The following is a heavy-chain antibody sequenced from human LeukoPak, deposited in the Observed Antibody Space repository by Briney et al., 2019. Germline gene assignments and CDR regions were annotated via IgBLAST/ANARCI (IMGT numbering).Heavy chain of an antibody. D-gene: IGHD3-22*01. Sequence: PGGSLRLSCAVSGFSVSNNYMNWVRQAPGKGLEWVGRIRSNSDGGTIDYAAPVKGRFALSRDDSKNTLYLQMNSLQTEDTAVYYCATDFYDTTWGQGTLVAVSS. CDR1: GFSVSNNY. CDR3: ATDFYDTT. V-gene: IGHV3-15*07. CDR2: IRSNSDGGTI. J-gene: IGHJ5*02.